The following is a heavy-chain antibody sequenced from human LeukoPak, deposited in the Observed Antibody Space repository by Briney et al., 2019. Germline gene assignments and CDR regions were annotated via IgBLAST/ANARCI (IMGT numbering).Heavy chain of an antibody. CDR3: VRDIAVAANHDS. V-gene: IGHV3-7*05. CDR1: GFTFSSFC. D-gene: IGHD6-19*01. J-gene: IGHJ4*02. Sequence: GGSLSLSCAASGFTFSSFCLSWIRQAPGKGLEWVANINQDGSNKYYVAFLNGRFTISRDNAKNSLFLQMNRLRAEDTAVYYCVRDIAVAANHDSWGQGTLVTVSS. CDR2: INQDGSNK.